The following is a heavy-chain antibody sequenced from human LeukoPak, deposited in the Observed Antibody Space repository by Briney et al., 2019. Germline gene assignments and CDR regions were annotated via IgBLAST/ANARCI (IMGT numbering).Heavy chain of an antibody. CDR3: ARDSDRRSQLGMDV. Sequence: ASVKVSCKGSGYTFNSYGITWVRQAPGQGLEWMGYISAHNGHTNFAQKFKDRVTLTTDRSTNTVYMEVKSLRSDDTAVYYCARDSDRRSQLGMDVWGKGTTVTVSS. V-gene: IGHV1-18*01. CDR1: GYTFNSYG. D-gene: IGHD5-24*01. CDR2: ISAHNGHT. J-gene: IGHJ6*04.